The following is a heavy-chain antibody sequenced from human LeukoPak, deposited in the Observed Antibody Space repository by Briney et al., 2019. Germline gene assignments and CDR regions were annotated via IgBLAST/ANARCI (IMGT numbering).Heavy chain of an antibody. CDR2: IYHSGST. V-gene: IGHV4-38-2*02. Sequence: SETLSLTCAVSGYSISSGYYWGWIRQPPGKGLEWIGSIYHSGSTYYNPSLKSRVTISVDTSKNQFSLKLSSVTAADTAVYYCARESMTAIPGDYYYYMDVWGKGTTVTVSS. CDR3: ARESMTAIPGDYYYYMDV. D-gene: IGHD2-21*02. J-gene: IGHJ6*03. CDR1: GYSISSGYY.